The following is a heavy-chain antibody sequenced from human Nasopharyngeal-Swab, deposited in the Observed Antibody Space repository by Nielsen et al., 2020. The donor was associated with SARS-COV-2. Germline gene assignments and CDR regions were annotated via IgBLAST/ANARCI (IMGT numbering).Heavy chain of an antibody. J-gene: IGHJ3*02. D-gene: IGHD3-22*01. CDR2: IYYSGST. Sequence: SETLSLTCTVSDGSISSGGYYWSWIRQHPGKGLEWIGCIYYSGSTYYNPSLKSRVTISVDTSKNQFSLKLTSVTAADTAVYYCARAMIVVGINAFDIWGQGTMVTVSS. CDR3: ARAMIVVGINAFDI. V-gene: IGHV4-31*03. CDR1: DGSISSGGYY.